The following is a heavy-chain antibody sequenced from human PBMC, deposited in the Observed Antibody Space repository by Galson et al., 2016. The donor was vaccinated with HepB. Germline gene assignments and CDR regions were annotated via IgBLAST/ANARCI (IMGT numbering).Heavy chain of an antibody. CDR1: GFTLSSYA. V-gene: IGHV3-23*01. CDR2: VSGSGGTT. Sequence: SLRLSCAASGFTLSSYAMSWLSWVRQAPGKGPEWVSVVSGSGGTTDYADSVKGRFTISSDESKKTVYLQMNSLRADDTAVYYYAKVLVTTGGATTHSFEIWGQGTMVTVSP. CDR3: AKVLVTTGGATTHSFEI. D-gene: IGHD1-26*01. J-gene: IGHJ3*02.